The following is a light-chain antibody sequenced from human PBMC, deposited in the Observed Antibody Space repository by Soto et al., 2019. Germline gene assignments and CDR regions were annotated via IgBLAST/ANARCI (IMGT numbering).Light chain of an antibody. Sequence: ETVLTQSPGSLSLSLGDRATLSCRASQTVSNSYLAWYQQKPGQAPRLFIYGTSSRATGIPDRFSGSGSGTDFTLTINRLEPEDFVIYYCQQYGSSPWTFGQGTKVEIK. CDR2: GTS. CDR3: QQYGSSPWT. J-gene: IGKJ1*01. V-gene: IGKV3-20*01. CDR1: QTVSNSY.